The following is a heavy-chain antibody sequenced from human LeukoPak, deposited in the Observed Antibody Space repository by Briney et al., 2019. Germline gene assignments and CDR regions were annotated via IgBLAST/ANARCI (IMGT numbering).Heavy chain of an antibody. J-gene: IGHJ2*01. CDR2: ISTASNP. CDR1: GFTVRSYD. CDR3: ARELGIEGYWYFDL. D-gene: IGHD7-27*01. Sequence: GGSLRLSCAASGFTVRSYDMHWVRQVAGKGLEWVSAISTASNPHYAASVQGGFTIFRANAENSLYLQMNSLSAEDTAVYYCARELGIEGYWYFDLWGRGTLVTVSS. V-gene: IGHV3-13*05.